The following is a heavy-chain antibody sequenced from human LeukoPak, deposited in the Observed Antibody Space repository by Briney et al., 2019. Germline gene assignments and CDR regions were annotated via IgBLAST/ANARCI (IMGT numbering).Heavy chain of an antibody. J-gene: IGHJ6*03. D-gene: IGHD5-12*01. CDR3: ATHSPEWRYSGYYNFYYMDV. Sequence: ASVKVSCKASGYTFTSYDINWVRQATGQGLEWMGWMNPNWGNTGYAQKFQDRVSITRNISISTVYMDLSSLRSEDTAVYFCATHSPEWRYSGYYNFYYMDVWGKGTTVTVSS. CDR2: MNPNWGNT. CDR1: GYTFTSYD. V-gene: IGHV1-8*03.